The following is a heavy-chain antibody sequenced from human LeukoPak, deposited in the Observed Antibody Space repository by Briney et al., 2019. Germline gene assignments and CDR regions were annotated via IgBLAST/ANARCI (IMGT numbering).Heavy chain of an antibody. D-gene: IGHD2-21*01. J-gene: IGHJ4*02. V-gene: IGHV4-39*07. CDR3: ARVGVRTYCGSGCYSDYFDK. CDR2: IYYRGST. CDR1: GDFFSGSTSD. Sequence: PSETLSLTCSVTGDFFSGSTSDWAWIRQPPGKGLEWIGNIYYRGSTHYSPSLESRVTISVDTSKNQFSLRLNSVTAADTAVYYCARVGVRTYCGSGCYSDYFDKWGQGTLVTVSS.